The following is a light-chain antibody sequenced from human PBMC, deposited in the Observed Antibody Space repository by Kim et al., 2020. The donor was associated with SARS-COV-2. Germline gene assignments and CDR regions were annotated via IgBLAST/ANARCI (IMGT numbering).Light chain of an antibody. CDR1: QSVSSY. CDR2: DAS. J-gene: IGKJ5*01. Sequence: SPGERATRSCRASQSVSSYLAWYQQKPGQAPRLLIYDASNRATGIPARFSGSGSGTDFTLTISSLEPEDFAVYYCQQRSNWPLITFGQGTLLEIK. V-gene: IGKV3-11*01. CDR3: QQRSNWPLIT.